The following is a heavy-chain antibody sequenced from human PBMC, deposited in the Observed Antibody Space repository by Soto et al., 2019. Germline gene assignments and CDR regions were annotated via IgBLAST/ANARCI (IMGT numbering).Heavy chain of an antibody. CDR2: IIPIFGTA. CDR3: ARTRGITGTTDYFDY. J-gene: IGHJ4*02. Sequence: AVKVSCKASGGTFSSYAISWVRQAPGQGLEWMGGIIPIFGTANYAQKFQGRVTITADESTSTAYMELSSLRSEDTAVYYCARTRGITGTTDYFDYWGQGTLVTVSS. D-gene: IGHD1-7*01. CDR1: GGTFSSYA. V-gene: IGHV1-69*13.